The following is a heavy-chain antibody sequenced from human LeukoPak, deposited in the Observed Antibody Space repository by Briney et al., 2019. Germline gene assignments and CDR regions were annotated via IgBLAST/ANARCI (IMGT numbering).Heavy chain of an antibody. D-gene: IGHD6-19*01. CDR2: IGTAGDT. CDR3: ARVAEDSSGWYYFDY. CDR1: GFTFSSYD. V-gene: IGHV3-13*01. Sequence: GGSLRLSCAASGFTFSSYDMHWVRQATGKGLEWVSAIGTAGDTYYPGSVKGRFTISRENAKNSLYLQMNSLRAGDTAVYHCARVAEDSSGWYYFDYWGQGTLVTVSS. J-gene: IGHJ4*02.